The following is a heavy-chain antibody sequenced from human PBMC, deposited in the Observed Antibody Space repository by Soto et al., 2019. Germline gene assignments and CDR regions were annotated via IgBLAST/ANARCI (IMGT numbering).Heavy chain of an antibody. J-gene: IGHJ4*02. CDR3: AKTRGGPHALYGDIVD. D-gene: IGHD4-17*01. CDR2: ISGSGGST. V-gene: IGHV3-23*01. CDR1: GFTFSSYA. Sequence: PGVSLRLSCSASGFTFSSYAMSWVRQAPGKGLEWVSAISGSGGSTYYADSVKGRFTISRDNSKNTLYLKMNSLRAEDTAVYYCAKTRGGPHALYGDIVDWGQGTLVTVSS.